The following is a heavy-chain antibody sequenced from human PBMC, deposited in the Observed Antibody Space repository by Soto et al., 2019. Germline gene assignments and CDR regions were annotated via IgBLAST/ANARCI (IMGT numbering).Heavy chain of an antibody. CDR1: GGSFSGYY. Sequence: SETLSLTCAVYGGSFSGYYWSWIRQPPGKGLEWIGEINHSGSTNYNPSLKSRVTISVDTSKNQFSLKLSSVTAADTAVYYCARDRGKRFLEWTGNWFDPWGQGTLVTVSS. D-gene: IGHD3-3*01. CDR2: INHSGST. V-gene: IGHV4-34*01. CDR3: ARDRGKRFLEWTGNWFDP. J-gene: IGHJ5*02.